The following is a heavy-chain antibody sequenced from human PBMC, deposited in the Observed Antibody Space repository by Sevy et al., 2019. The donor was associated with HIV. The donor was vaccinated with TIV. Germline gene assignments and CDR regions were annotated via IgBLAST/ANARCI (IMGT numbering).Heavy chain of an antibody. D-gene: IGHD6-25*01. V-gene: IGHV5-51*01. Sequence: GESLKISCKGSGYSFSTYWIAWVRQMPGKGLEWMGIIYPGDSDTRYSPSFQGQVTISADKSISTAYLQWSSLKASDSAMYYCVRRRGGSAWVDYWGQGTLVTVSS. CDR1: GYSFSTYW. CDR3: VRRRGGSAWVDY. CDR2: IYPGDSDT. J-gene: IGHJ4*02.